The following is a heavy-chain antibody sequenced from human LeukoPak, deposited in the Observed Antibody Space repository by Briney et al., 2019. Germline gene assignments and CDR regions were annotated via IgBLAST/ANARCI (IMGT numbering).Heavy chain of an antibody. V-gene: IGHV4-39*07. CDR3: AREDAQEGTNAFDI. D-gene: IGHD2-2*01. CDR2: INYSGNT. CDR1: GGSISSNNYY. J-gene: IGHJ3*02. Sequence: PSETLSLTCTVSGGSISSNNYYWGWIRQPPGKGPEWIGSINYSGNTYYNPSLKSRVTISVDTSKNQFSLKLSSVTAADTAVYYCAREDAQEGTNAFDIWGQGTMVTVSS.